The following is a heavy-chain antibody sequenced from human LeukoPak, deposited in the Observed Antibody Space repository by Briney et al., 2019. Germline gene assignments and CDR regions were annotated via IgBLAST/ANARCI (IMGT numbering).Heavy chain of an antibody. J-gene: IGHJ3*02. CDR2: IFYSGST. CDR3: ARHIGFDAFDI. CDR1: GGSINSTNNY. Sequence: PSETLSLTCTVSGGSINSTNNYWGWVRQPPGKGLEWIGTIFYSGSTYCNPSLKSRVTISGDTSKNQFSLKLSSVTAADTAVYYCARHIGFDAFDIGGQGTMVTVSS. V-gene: IGHV4-39*01. D-gene: IGHD3-10*01.